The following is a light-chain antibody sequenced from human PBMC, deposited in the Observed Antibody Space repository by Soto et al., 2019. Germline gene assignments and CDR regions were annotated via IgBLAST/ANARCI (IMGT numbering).Light chain of an antibody. Sequence: EIVLTQSPVTLSLSPGERATLSCRASHSVSSSYLAWYQQKPGQAPRLLIYGASSRATGIPDRFSGSGSGTDFTLTISRLEPEDFAVYYCQQYGSSSWTFGQGTKV. CDR1: HSVSSSY. J-gene: IGKJ1*01. V-gene: IGKV3-20*01. CDR2: GAS. CDR3: QQYGSSSWT.